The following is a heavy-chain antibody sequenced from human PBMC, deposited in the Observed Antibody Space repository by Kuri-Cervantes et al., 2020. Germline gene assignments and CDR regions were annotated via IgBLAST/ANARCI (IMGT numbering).Heavy chain of an antibody. Sequence: ASVKVSCKASGYTFTAYYMHWVRQAPGQGLEWVGWISAYNGDTNYAQKLQGRVTMTTDTSTSTAYMELSSLRSEDTAVYYCARGGVIRNLSFDYWGQGTLVTVSS. CDR1: GYTFTAYY. V-gene: IGHV1-18*04. CDR2: ISAYNGDT. CDR3: ARGGVIRNLSFDY. D-gene: IGHD1-14*01. J-gene: IGHJ4*02.